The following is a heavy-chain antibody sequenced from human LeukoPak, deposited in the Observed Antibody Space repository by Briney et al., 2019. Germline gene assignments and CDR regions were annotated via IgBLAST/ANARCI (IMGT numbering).Heavy chain of an antibody. D-gene: IGHD3-10*01. Sequence: SETLSLTCAVYGGSFSGYYWSWIRQPPGKGLEWIGEINHSGSTNYNPSLKSRVTISVDTSKNQFSLKLSSVTAADTAVYYCARRGGAFYGSGSELDYWGQGTLVTVSS. J-gene: IGHJ4*02. CDR2: INHSGST. V-gene: IGHV4-34*01. CDR1: GGSFSGYY. CDR3: ARRGGAFYGSGSELDY.